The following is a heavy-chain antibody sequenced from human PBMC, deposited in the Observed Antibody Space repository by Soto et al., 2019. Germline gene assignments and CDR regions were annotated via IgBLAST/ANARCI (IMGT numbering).Heavy chain of an antibody. J-gene: IGHJ6*02. CDR1: GGSVSSGSYY. V-gene: IGHV4-61*01. CDR3: AREKVYYGMDV. CDR2: IYYSGST. Sequence: SETLSLTSTVSGGSVSSGSYYWSWIRQPPGKGLEWIGYIYYSGSTNYNPSLKSRVTISVDTSKNQFSLKLSSVTAADTAVYYCAREKVYYGMDVWGQGTTVTVSS.